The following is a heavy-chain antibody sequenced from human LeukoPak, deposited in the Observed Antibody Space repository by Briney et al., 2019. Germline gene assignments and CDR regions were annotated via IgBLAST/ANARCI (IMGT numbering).Heavy chain of an antibody. J-gene: IGHJ4*02. D-gene: IGHD6-19*01. CDR3: AXNPQAGTLDY. Sequence: SETLSLTCAVSGYSISSGYYWGWIRQPPGKGLEWIGSIYHSGSTYYNPSLKSRVTISVDTSKNQFSLKLSSVTAADTAVYYCAXNPQAGTLDYWGQGTLVTVSS. CDR2: IYHSGST. CDR1: GYSISSGYY. V-gene: IGHV4-38-2*01.